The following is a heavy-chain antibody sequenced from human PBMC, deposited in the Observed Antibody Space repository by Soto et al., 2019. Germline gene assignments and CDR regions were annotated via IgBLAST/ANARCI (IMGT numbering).Heavy chain of an antibody. Sequence: EVQVLQSGGGLVQPGGSLRLSCAASGLTFSRFAMSWVRQAPGKGLEWVATIHGSGAITNYADSVRGRFTISRDNSKDTMYLQLNTLRVEDTAVYYCAKDKGPGSYTNWCFDVWGRGTLDTVSS. V-gene: IGHV3-23*01. J-gene: IGHJ2*01. D-gene: IGHD3-10*01. CDR2: IHGSGAIT. CDR1: GLTFSRFA. CDR3: AKDKGPGSYTNWCFDV.